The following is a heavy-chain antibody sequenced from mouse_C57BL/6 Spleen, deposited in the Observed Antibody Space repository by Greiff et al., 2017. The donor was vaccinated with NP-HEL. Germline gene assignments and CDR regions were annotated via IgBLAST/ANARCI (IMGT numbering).Heavy chain of an antibody. CDR2: IRLKSDNYAT. V-gene: IGHV6-3*01. CDR1: GFTFSNYW. Sequence: EVMLVESGGGLVQPGGSMKLSCVASGFTFSNYWMNWVRQSPEKGLEWVAQIRLKSDNYATHYAESVKGRFTISRDDSKSSVYLQMNNLRAEDTGIYYCTDEAITTVVAEAYWGQGTLVTVSA. CDR3: TDEAITTVVAEAY. D-gene: IGHD1-1*01. J-gene: IGHJ3*01.